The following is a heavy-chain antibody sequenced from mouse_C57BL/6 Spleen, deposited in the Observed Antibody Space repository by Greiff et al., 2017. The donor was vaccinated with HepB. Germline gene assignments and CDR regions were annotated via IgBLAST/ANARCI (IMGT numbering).Heavy chain of an antibody. D-gene: IGHD2-3*01. CDR1: GYTFTDYY. CDR2: INPNNGGT. Sequence: VQLKQSGPELVKPGASVKISCKASGYTFTDYYMNWVKQSHGKSLEWIGDINPNNGGTSYNQKFKGKATLTVDKSSSTAYMELRSLTSEDSAVYYCARLDDGYYGDYWGQGTTLTVSS. J-gene: IGHJ2*01. V-gene: IGHV1-26*01. CDR3: ARLDDGYYGDY.